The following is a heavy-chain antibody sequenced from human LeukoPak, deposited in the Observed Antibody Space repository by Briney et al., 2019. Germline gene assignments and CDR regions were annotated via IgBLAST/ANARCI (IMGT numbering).Heavy chain of an antibody. V-gene: IGHV3-23*01. CDR1: GFTFSNYA. D-gene: IGHD3-9*01. CDR3: AKWGDYDVLTGYYDSDY. Sequence: GASLRLSCAASGFTFSNYAMSWVRQAPGKGLEWVSAVSGRDTSTYYTDSVKGRFTISRDNSKNTLYLQMNSLSAEDTAIYYCAKWGDYDVLTGYYDSDYWGREPWSPSPQ. CDR2: VSGRDTST. J-gene: IGHJ4*02.